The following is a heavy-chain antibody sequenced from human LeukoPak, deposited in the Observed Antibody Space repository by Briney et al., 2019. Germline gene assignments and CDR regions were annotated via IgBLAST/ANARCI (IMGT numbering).Heavy chain of an antibody. J-gene: IGHJ4*02. Sequence: GGSLRLSCAASGFTFSSYWMSWVRQAPGKGLEWVANIKQDGSEKYYVDSVKGRFTISRDNAKNSLYLQMNSLRAEDTAVYYCARGYSSSWYRGFDYWGQGTLVTVSS. CDR3: ARGYSSSWYRGFDY. V-gene: IGHV3-7*01. CDR1: GFTFSSYW. CDR2: IKQDGSEK. D-gene: IGHD6-13*01.